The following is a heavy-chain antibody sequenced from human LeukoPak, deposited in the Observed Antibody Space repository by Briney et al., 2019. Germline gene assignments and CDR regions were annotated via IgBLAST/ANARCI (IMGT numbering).Heavy chain of an antibody. CDR1: GDSISSRSYY. V-gene: IGHV4-39*02. CDR2: IHSSGST. CDR3: ANSLGGDYGWFGGQFGL. J-gene: IGHJ2*01. D-gene: IGHD4-17*01. Sequence: SETLSLSCTVSGDSISSRSYYWAWLRQAPVKGLEWIGSIHSSGSTYYNPSLKGRLTLSVDTSKNLFSLRLISVTAADTAVYYCANSLGGDYGWFGGQFGLWGRGTLVTVSS.